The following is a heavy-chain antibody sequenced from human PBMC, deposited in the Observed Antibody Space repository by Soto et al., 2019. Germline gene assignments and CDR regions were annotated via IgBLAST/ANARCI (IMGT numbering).Heavy chain of an antibody. J-gene: IGHJ3*02. CDR1: GGSFSGYY. CDR2: INHSGRT. V-gene: IGHV4-34*01. CDR3: ARKIPYVWGSYRYAFDI. Sequence: SETLSLTCAVYGGSFSGYYWSWIRQPPGKGLEWIGAINHSGRTNSNPSLKSRVTISVEKSKNQFSLKLRSVTAADTAVYYCARKIPYVWGSYRYAFDIWGQGTMVTVSS. D-gene: IGHD3-16*02.